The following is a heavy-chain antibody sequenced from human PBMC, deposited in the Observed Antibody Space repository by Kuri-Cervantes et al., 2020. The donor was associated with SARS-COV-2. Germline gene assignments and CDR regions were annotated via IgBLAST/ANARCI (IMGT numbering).Heavy chain of an antibody. CDR2: IDHSGNT. Sequence: SETLSLTCAVYGGSLSGYYWSWIRQPPGKGLEWIGEIDHSGNTNYNPSLKSRVTISVDTSKNQFSLKLSSVTAADTAVYYCARVRDIVLMVYAIRGWFDPWGQGTLVTVSS. D-gene: IGHD2-8*01. CDR1: GGSLSGYY. J-gene: IGHJ5*02. V-gene: IGHV4-34*01. CDR3: ARVRDIVLMVYAIRGWFDP.